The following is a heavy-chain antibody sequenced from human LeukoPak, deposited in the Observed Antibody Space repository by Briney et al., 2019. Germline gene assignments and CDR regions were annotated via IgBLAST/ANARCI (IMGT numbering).Heavy chain of an antibody. CDR2: ISSSGGGT. D-gene: IGHD1-1*01. CDR1: GFTFRTYA. J-gene: IGHJ4*02. Sequence: GESLKISCAASGFTFRTYAMNWVRQAPGKGLEWVSAISSSGGGTYDADSVKGRFTSSRDNSKNTLYLQMNRLRAEDTAVYYCARDDPFDYWGQGTLVTVSS. CDR3: ARDDPFDY. V-gene: IGHV3-23*01.